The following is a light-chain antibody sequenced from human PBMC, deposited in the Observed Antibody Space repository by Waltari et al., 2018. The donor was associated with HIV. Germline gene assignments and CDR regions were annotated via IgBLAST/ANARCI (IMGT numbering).Light chain of an antibody. Sequence: DIVMTQSPDSLAVSLGERATIKCKSSQSVLYSSNNKNYLAWYQQKPGQPPKMLIYWAPTRESGVPDRFSGRGSGTDFTLTISSLQAEDVSVYYCQQYYSTPRTFGQGTKVEIK. J-gene: IGKJ1*01. V-gene: IGKV4-1*01. CDR1: QSVLYSSNNKNY. CDR3: QQYYSTPRT. CDR2: WAP.